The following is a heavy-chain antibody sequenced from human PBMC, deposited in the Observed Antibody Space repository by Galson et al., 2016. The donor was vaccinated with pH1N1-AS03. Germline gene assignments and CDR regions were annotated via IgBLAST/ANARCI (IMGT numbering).Heavy chain of an antibody. D-gene: IGHD1-26*01. CDR2: INPENDVT. V-gene: IGHV1-2*04. CDR3: ARDPRGPCSSATCATTYYFGMDV. CDR1: GYIFTDFY. Sequence: SVKVSCKASGYIFTDFYVHWVRQAPGQGLEWMGWINPENDVTNYAQKFQAWVTMTGDTSISTAYMELHGLKSDDTAVYYCARDPRGPCSSATCATTYYFGMDVWGQGTTVIVSS. J-gene: IGHJ6*02.